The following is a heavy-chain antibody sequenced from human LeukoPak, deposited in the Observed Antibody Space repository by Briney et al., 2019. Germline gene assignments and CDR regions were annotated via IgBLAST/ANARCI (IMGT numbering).Heavy chain of an antibody. V-gene: IGHV5-51*01. CDR3: ARFRNYDSSGYYTPSLRY. CDR1: GSSFTSYW. Sequence: GEPLQISCKGSGSSFTSYWIGWVRQMPGKGLEWMGIIYPGDSDTRYSPSFQGQVTISADQSISTAYLQWSSLKASDTAMYYCARFRNYDSSGYYTPSLRYWGQGTLVTVSS. CDR2: IYPGDSDT. D-gene: IGHD3-22*01. J-gene: IGHJ4*02.